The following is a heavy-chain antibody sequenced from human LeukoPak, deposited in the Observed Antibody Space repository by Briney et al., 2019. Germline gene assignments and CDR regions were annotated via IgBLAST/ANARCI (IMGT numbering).Heavy chain of an antibody. CDR1: GFTFSSYW. CDR3: ARDNYYGSGSYYSLDY. V-gene: IGHV3-7*01. CDR2: INQDGSEK. J-gene: IGHJ4*02. D-gene: IGHD3-10*01. Sequence: GGSLRLSCAASGFTFSSYWMSRVRQAPGKGLEWVANINQDGSEKYYVDSVKGRFTISRDNAKNSLYLQMNSLRAEDTAVYYCARDNYYGSGSYYSLDYWGQGTLVTVSS.